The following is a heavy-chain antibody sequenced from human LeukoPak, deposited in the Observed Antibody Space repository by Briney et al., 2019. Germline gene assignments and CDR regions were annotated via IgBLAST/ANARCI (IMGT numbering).Heavy chain of an antibody. V-gene: IGHV4-59*02. Sequence: PSETLSLTCTVYGGSVNSYCWSWIRQPPGKGLECIGCVFCSGSTNNNPSLKSRVTISVDTSKNQFSLKVSSVTAADTAFYYCARGALLYAGNPHDGFDIWGQGTVVTVSS. J-gene: IGHJ3*02. D-gene: IGHD4-23*01. CDR1: GGSVNSYC. CDR2: VFCSGST. CDR3: ARGALLYAGNPHDGFDI.